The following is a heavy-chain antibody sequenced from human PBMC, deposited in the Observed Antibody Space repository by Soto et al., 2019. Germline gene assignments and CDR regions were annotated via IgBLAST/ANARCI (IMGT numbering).Heavy chain of an antibody. D-gene: IGHD4-17*01. V-gene: IGHV3-23*01. CDR1: GFTFSSYA. CDR2: ISGRGGST. CDR3: ANKKTPVTLYWYFDL. Sequence: EVQLLESGGGLVQPGGSLRLSCAASGFTFSSYAMSWVRQAPGKGLEWVSAISGRGGSTYYADSVKGRFTISRDNSKNTLYLQMNSLRAEDTAVYYCANKKTPVTLYWYFDLWGRGTLVTVSS. J-gene: IGHJ2*01.